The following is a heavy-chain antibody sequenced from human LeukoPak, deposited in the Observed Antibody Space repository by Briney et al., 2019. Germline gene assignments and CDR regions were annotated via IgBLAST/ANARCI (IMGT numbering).Heavy chain of an antibody. J-gene: IGHJ4*02. CDR2: IYYSGST. D-gene: IGHD3-10*01. CDR3: ARGHRSGSLGTDY. CDR1: GGSISSYY. V-gene: IGHV4-59*04. Sequence: SETLSLTCTVSGGSISSYYWSWIRQPPGKGLEWIGYIYYSGSTYFNPSLKSRVTISVDTSKNQFSLKLSSVTAADTAVYYCARGHRSGSLGTDYWGQGTLVTVSS.